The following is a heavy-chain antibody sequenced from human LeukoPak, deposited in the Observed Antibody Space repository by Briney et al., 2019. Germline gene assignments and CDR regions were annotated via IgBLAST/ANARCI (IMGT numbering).Heavy chain of an antibody. J-gene: IGHJ4*02. V-gene: IGHV4-34*01. CDR2: INHSGST. D-gene: IGHD2/OR15-2a*01. CDR1: GGSFSGYY. CDR3: ASPPFLGGDYADY. Sequence: SETLSLTCAVYGGSFSGYYWSWIRQPPGKGLEWIGEINHSGSTNYNPSLKSRVTISVDTSKNQFSLKLSPVTAADTAVYYCASPPFLGGDYADYWGQGTLVTVSS.